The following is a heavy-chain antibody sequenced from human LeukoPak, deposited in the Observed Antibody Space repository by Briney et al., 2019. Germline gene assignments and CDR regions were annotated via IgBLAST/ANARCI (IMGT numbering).Heavy chain of an antibody. CDR1: GFSFDDYA. CDR2: ISYNRDAT. CDR3: AKGAAAGIRGYFDY. D-gene: IGHD6-25*01. J-gene: IGHJ4*02. V-gene: IGHV3-9*01. Sequence: EPGGSLRLSCEASGFSFDDYAMHWVRHAPGKGLEWVSGISYNRDATGYADSVKGRFTVSRDNAKNSLYLQMNSLRSEDTALYYCAKGAAAGIRGYFDYWGQGILVTVSS.